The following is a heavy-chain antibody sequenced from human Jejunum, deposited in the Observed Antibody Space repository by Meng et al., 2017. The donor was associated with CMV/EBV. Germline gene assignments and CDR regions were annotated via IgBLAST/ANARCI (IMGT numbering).Heavy chain of an antibody. Sequence: GITFRSDAMAWVRQAPGKGLEWVAVVYSGGGTTDYADSVKGRFTISRDNSKNTLYLQMNSLRAEDTAVYYCAKEEGYTRPHYFDYWGQGTLVTVSS. V-gene: IGHV3-23*03. D-gene: IGHD6-13*01. J-gene: IGHJ4*02. CDR3: AKEEGYTRPHYFDY. CDR2: VYSGGGTT. CDR1: GITFRSDA.